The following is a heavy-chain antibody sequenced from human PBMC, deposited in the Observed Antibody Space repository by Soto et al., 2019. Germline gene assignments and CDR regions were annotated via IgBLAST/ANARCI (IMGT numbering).Heavy chain of an antibody. D-gene: IGHD3-16*01. CDR1: GFTFSSYG. V-gene: IGHV3-30*18. CDR3: AKPSWDYDYVWGSHHFDY. CDR2: ISYDGSNK. Sequence: QVQLVESGGGVVQPGRSLRLSCAASGFTFSSYGMHWVRQAPGKGLEWVAVISYDGSNKYYADSVKGRFTISRDNSKNTLYLQMNSLRAEDTAVYYCAKPSWDYDYVWGSHHFDYWGQGTLVTVSS. J-gene: IGHJ4*02.